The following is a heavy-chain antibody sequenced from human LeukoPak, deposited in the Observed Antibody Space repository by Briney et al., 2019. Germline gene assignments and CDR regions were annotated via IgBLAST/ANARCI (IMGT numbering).Heavy chain of an antibody. D-gene: IGHD4-17*01. V-gene: IGHV3-23*01. CDR3: ARDGELSES. J-gene: IGHJ4*02. CDR1: GLTFRLYG. Sequence: GWSLGLSCAASGLTFRLYGMSGVRRAPATGRELVSAISGSGGSTYYADSVKGRFTISRDNSKNTLYLQMNSLRAEDTAVYYCARDGELSESWGQGTLVTVSS. CDR2: ISGSGGST.